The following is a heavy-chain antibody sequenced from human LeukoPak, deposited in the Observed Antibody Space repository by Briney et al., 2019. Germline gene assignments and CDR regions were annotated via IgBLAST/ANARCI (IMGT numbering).Heavy chain of an antibody. CDR1: GFTFSSYS. CDR2: ISSSSSYI. D-gene: IGHD6-13*01. J-gene: IGHJ5*02. V-gene: IGHV3-21*01. Sequence: GGSLRLSCAASGFTFSSYSMNWVRQAPGKGLEWVSSISSSSSYIYYADSVKGRFTISRDNAKNSLYLQMNSLRAEDTAVYYCARRGFGYSSSPFNWFDPWGQGTLVTVSS. CDR3: ARRGFGYSSSPFNWFDP.